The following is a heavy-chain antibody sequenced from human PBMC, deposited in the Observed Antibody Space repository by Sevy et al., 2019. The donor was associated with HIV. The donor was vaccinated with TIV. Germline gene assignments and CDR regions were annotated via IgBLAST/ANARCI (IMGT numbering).Heavy chain of an antibody. CDR2: ISSSSSYT. Sequence: RGSLRLSCAASGFTFSDYYMSWIRQAPGKGLEWVSYISSSSSYTNYADSVKGRFTISRDNAKNSLYLQMNSLRAEDTAVYYCARSPGEGAIPDAFDIWGQGTMVTVSS. J-gene: IGHJ3*02. CDR3: ARSPGEGAIPDAFDI. D-gene: IGHD1-26*01. CDR1: GFTFSDYY. V-gene: IGHV3-11*06.